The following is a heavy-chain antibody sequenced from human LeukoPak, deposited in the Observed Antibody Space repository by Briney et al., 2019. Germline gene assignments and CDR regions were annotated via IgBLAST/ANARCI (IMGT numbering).Heavy chain of an antibody. CDR1: GFTFDDYA. CDR2: ISWNSGSI. J-gene: IGHJ3*02. V-gene: IGHV3-9*01. Sequence: GGSLRLSCAASGFTFDDYAMHWVRQAPGKGLEWVSGISWNSGSIGYADSVKGRFTISRDNAKNSLYLQMNSLRAEDTAVYYCAKDFTYYYDSSGLSPGAFDIWGQGTMVTVSS. D-gene: IGHD3-22*01. CDR3: AKDFTYYYDSSGLSPGAFDI.